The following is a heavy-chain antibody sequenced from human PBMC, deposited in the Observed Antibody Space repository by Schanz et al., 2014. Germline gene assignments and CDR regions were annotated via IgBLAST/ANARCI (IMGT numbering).Heavy chain of an antibody. CDR1: GFTFTNYA. Sequence: VQLVESGGGLVQPGGSLRLSCAASGFTFTNYAMTWVRQPPGKGLEWVSLIDYAGSTNYADSVKGRMTVSRDTSKNALFLQMNNLRAEDTAVYYCASPPISVAGRLADYWGQGILVAVSS. D-gene: IGHD6-19*01. CDR2: IDYAGST. J-gene: IGHJ4*02. V-gene: IGHV3-66*01. CDR3: ASPPISVAGRLADY.